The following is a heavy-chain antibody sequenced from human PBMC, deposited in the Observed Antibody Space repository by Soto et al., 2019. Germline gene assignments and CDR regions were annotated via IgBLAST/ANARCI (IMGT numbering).Heavy chain of an antibody. Sequence: ASVKVSCKASGYTFTSYYMHWVRQAPGQGLEWMGIINPSGGSTSYAQKFQGRVTMTRDTSTSTVYMELSSLRSEDTAVYYCARERARIQLWADYYYGMDVWGQGTTVTVSS. J-gene: IGHJ6*02. CDR1: GYTFTSYY. CDR3: ARERARIQLWADYYYGMDV. V-gene: IGHV1-46*01. CDR2: INPSGGST. D-gene: IGHD5-18*01.